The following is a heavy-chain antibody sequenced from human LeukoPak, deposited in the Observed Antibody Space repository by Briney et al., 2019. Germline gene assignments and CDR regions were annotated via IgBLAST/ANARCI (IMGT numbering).Heavy chain of an antibody. J-gene: IGHJ5*02. CDR2: INPNSGGT. V-gene: IGHV1-2*02. CDR1: GGTFSSYA. D-gene: IGHD5-12*01. Sequence: ASVKVSCKASGGTFSSYAISWVRQAPGQGLEWMGWINPNSGGTNYAQKFQGRVTMTRDTSISTAYMELSRLRSDDTAVYYCASIVAHANWFDPWGQGTLVTVSS. CDR3: ASIVAHANWFDP.